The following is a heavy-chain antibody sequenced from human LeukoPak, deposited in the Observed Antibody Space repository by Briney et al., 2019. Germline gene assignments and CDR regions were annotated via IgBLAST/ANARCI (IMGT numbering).Heavy chain of an antibody. CDR3: ARESMYSGSYYSDAFDI. Sequence: SVKVSCKASGYTFTSYAISWVRQAPGQGLEWMGRIIPIFGTANYAQKFQGRVTITTDESTSTAYMELSSLRSEDTAVYYCARESMYSGSYYSDAFDIWGQGTMVTVSS. D-gene: IGHD1-26*01. CDR2: IIPIFGTA. V-gene: IGHV1-69*05. CDR1: GYTFTSYA. J-gene: IGHJ3*02.